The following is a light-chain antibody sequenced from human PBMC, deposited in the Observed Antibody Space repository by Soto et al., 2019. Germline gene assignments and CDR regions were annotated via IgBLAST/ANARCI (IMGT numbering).Light chain of an antibody. Sequence: IVLTQSPGTLSLSPWERATLSCRAGQSVSSNYLAWYQQKPGQAPRLLIYGASTRATGIPARFSGSGSGTEFILTISSLQSEDFAVYYCQQYSKWPLTFGGGTKVDIK. J-gene: IGKJ4*01. CDR1: QSVSSN. CDR3: QQYSKWPLT. V-gene: IGKV3-15*01. CDR2: GAS.